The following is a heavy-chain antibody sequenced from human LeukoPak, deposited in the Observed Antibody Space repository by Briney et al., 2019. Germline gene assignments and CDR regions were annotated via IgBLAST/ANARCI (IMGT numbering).Heavy chain of an antibody. CDR3: ATYSSLNRREFQY. CDR2: ISGSGGST. J-gene: IGHJ1*01. Sequence: PGGSLSLSCAASGFTFSSYAMSWVRQAPGKGLEWVSAISGSGGSTYYADSVKGRFTISRDNSKNTLYLQMNSLRAEDTAVYYCATYSSLNRREFQYWGQGTLLTVSS. D-gene: IGHD3-22*01. CDR1: GFTFSSYA. V-gene: IGHV3-23*01.